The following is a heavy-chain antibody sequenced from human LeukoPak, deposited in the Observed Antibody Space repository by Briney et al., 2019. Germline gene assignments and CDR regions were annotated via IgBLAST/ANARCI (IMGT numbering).Heavy chain of an antibody. V-gene: IGHV4-30-2*01. CDR3: ARHGDVEQWLVPPYFDY. J-gene: IGHJ4*02. CDR1: GGSISSGSYS. Sequence: PSETLFLTCAVSGGSISSGSYSWSWIRQPPGKGLEWIGYIYPRGSTYYNPSLKSRVTISVDTSKNQFSLKLSSVTAADTAVYYCARHGDVEQWLVPPYFDYWGQGTLVTVSS. D-gene: IGHD6-19*01. CDR2: IYPRGST.